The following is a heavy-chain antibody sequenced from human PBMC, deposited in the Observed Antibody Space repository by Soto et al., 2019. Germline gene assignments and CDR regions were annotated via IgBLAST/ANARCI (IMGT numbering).Heavy chain of an antibody. J-gene: IGHJ5*02. CDR1: GGSVSSGTYY. V-gene: IGHV4-61*01. CDR3: AYSPQVWLAFDP. D-gene: IGHD2-21*01. CDR2: IYDSGNT. Sequence: SETLSLTCTVSGGSVSSGTYYWSWIRQPPGKGLERIGYIYDSGNTNYNPSLKSRVRISVDKSKNQFSLRLSSVTAADTAVYYCAYSPQVWLAFDPWGQGTLVTVSS.